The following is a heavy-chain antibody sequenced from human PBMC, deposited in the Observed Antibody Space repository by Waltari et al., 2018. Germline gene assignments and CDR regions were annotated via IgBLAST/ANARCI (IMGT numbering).Heavy chain of an antibody. D-gene: IGHD4-17*01. V-gene: IGHV1-69*04. CDR2: IIPILGIA. J-gene: IGHJ4*02. CDR1: GGSFSSDS. Sequence: QVQLVQSGAEVRKPGSSVKVSCQATGGSFSSDSISWVRQAPGQGLEWMGGIIPILGIANYAQKFQGRVTITADESTSTAYMELSSLRSEDTAVYYCARGRDNFGNYYYQLWGQGTLVTVSS. CDR3: ARGRDNFGNYYYQL.